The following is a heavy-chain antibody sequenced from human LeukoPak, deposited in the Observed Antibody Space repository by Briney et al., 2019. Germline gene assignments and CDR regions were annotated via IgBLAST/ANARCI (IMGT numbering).Heavy chain of an antibody. D-gene: IGHD3-22*01. CDR3: SKDPWQSGHYYDTSAQFDY. Sequence: GGSLRLSCAASGFTFSIYGMHWVRQAPGKGLEWVAFISYDGSNKYYADSVKGRFTISRDHSKNTLYLQMNSLTAEDTALYLCSKDPWQSGHYYDTSAQFDYWGQGNLVPVSS. J-gene: IGHJ4*02. V-gene: IGHV3-30*18. CDR2: ISYDGSNK. CDR1: GFTFSIYG.